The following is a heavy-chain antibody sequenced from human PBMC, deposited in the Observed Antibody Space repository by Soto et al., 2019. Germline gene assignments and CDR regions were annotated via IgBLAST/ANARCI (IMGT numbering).Heavy chain of an antibody. CDR3: AKDSWYFDL. D-gene: IGHD6-13*01. Sequence: GGSLRLSCKASGFIFTNFWMHWVRQVPGKGLVWVSRIDTSGNSTSYADSVKGRFTISRDNAKNTVSLQMNSLRAEDTGVYYCAKDSWYFDLWSQGSLVTVSS. CDR2: IDTSGNST. J-gene: IGHJ4*02. V-gene: IGHV3-74*01. CDR1: GFIFTNFW.